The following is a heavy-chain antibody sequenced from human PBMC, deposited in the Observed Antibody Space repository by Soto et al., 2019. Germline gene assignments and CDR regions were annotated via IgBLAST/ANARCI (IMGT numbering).Heavy chain of an antibody. CDR2: ISYDGSNK. D-gene: IGHD3-22*01. CDR3: AKMIVVVNDACDI. J-gene: IGHJ3*02. CDR1: GFTFSSYG. V-gene: IGHV3-30*18. Sequence: QVQLVESGGGVVQPGRSLRLSCAASGFTFSSYGMHWVRQAPGKGLEWVAVISYDGSNKYYADSVKGRFTISRDNSKNTLYLQMNSLRAEDTAVYYCAKMIVVVNDACDIWGQGTMVTVSS.